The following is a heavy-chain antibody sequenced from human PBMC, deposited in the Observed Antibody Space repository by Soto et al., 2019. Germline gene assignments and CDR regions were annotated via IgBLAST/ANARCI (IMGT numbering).Heavy chain of an antibody. CDR1: GFTFGDYA. V-gene: IGHV3-49*03. Sequence: GGSLRLSCTASGFTFGDYAMSWFRQAPGKGLEWVGFIRSKAYGGTTEYAASVKGRFTISRDDSKSIAYLQMNSLKTEDTAVYYCTRTYGGNLLGDFDYWGQGTLVTVSS. J-gene: IGHJ4*02. CDR2: IRSKAYGGTT. D-gene: IGHD2-21*02. CDR3: TRTYGGNLLGDFDY.